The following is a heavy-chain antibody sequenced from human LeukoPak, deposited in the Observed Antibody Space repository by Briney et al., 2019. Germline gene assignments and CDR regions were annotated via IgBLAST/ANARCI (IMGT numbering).Heavy chain of an antibody. D-gene: IGHD1-26*01. Sequence: GASVKVSCKASGYTFTSYYMHWVRQAPGQGLEWMGIINPSGGSTSYAQKFQGRVTMTDTAYMELSSLRSEDTAVYYCATDPIVGATLSAYNDYWGQGTLVTVSS. V-gene: IGHV1-46*01. J-gene: IGHJ4*02. CDR2: INPSGGST. CDR3: ATDPIVGATLSAYNDY. CDR1: GYTFTSYY.